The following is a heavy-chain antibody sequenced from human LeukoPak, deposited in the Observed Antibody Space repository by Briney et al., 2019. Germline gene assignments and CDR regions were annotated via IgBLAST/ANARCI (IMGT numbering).Heavy chain of an antibody. CDR3: ARGLKDYDILTGYYRPPPFDY. V-gene: IGHV4-38-2*02. Sequence: SETLSLTCTVSGYSISSGYYWGWIRQPPGKGLEWIGSIYHSGSTYYNPSLKSRVTMSVDTSKNQFSLKLSSVTAADTAVYYCARGLKDYDILTGYYRPPPFDYWGQGTLVTVSS. CDR2: IYHSGST. CDR1: GYSISSGYY. D-gene: IGHD3-9*01. J-gene: IGHJ4*02.